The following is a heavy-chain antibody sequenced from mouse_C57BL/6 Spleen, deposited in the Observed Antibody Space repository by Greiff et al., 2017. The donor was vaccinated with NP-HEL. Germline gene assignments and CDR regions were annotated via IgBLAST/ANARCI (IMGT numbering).Heavy chain of an antibody. Sequence: VQLQQSGPELVKPGASVKISCKASGYSFTGYYMNWVKQSPEKSLEWIGEINPSTGGTTYNQKFKDKATLTVDKSSSTAYMQLKSLTSEDSAVYYCALLRLFAMDYWGQGTSVTVSS. CDR2: INPSTGGT. CDR1: GYSFTGYY. V-gene: IGHV1-42*01. CDR3: ALLRLFAMDY. J-gene: IGHJ4*01. D-gene: IGHD1-1*01.